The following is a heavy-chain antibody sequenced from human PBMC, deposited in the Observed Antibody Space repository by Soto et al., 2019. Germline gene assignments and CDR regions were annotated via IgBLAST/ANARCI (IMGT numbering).Heavy chain of an antibody. CDR3: ARGRGVGALFRFDP. CDR1: GGSISSGGYS. J-gene: IGHJ5*02. V-gene: IGHV4-30-2*01. CDR2: IYHSGST. Sequence: QLQLQESGSGLVKPSQTLSLTCAVSGGSISSGGYSWSWIRQPPGKGLEWIGYIYHSGSTNYNPSLKSRVTISVDTSKNQFSLKLSSVTAADTAVYYCARGRGVGALFRFDPWGQGTLVTVSS. D-gene: IGHD1-26*01.